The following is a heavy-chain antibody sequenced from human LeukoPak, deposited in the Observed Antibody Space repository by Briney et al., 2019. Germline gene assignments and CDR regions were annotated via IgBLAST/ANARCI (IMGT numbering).Heavy chain of an antibody. J-gene: IGHJ5*02. CDR2: IIPIFGIA. CDR1: GGTFSSYA. D-gene: IGHD3-10*01. CDR3: ARDKTGLLWFGELPGNWFDP. Sequence: ASVKVSCKASGGTFSSYAISWVRQAPGQGLEWMGKIIPIFGIANYARKFQGRVTITADKSTSTAYMELSSLRSEDTAVYYCARDKTGLLWFGELPGNWFDPWGQGTLVTVSS. V-gene: IGHV1-69*04.